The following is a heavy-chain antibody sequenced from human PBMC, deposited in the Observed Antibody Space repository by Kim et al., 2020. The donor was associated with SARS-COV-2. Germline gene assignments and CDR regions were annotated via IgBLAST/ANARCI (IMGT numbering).Heavy chain of an antibody. Sequence: SETLSLTCTVSGGSISSSSYYWGWIRQPPGKGLEWIGSIYYTGSTYYNPSLKSRVSISVDTSKNHFSLKLSSVTAADTTVYYCARHVFVDSSGYYGAFDYWGQGTLLTVSS. J-gene: IGHJ4*02. CDR3: ARHVFVDSSGYYGAFDY. D-gene: IGHD3-22*01. CDR2: IYYTGST. CDR1: GGSISSSSYY. V-gene: IGHV4-39*01.